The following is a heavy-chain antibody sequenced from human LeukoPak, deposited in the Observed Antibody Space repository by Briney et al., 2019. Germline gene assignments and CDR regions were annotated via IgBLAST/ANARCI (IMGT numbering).Heavy chain of an antibody. CDR2: TYYRSKWYN. V-gene: IGHV6-1*01. CDR1: GDSVSSNSAA. Sequence: SQTLSLTCVISGDSVSSNSAAWSWIRQSPSRGLEWLGRTYYRSKWYNDYAVSVQSRISINPDTSKNQLSLQLNSVTPEDTAVYYCARDLDGFEYWGQGTLVTVSS. CDR3: ARDLDGFEY. J-gene: IGHJ4*02.